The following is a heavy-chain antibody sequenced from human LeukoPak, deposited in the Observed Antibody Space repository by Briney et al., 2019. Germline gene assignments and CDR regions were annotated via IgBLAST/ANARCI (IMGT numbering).Heavy chain of an antibody. Sequence: GGSLRHSCAASGFTFSSYAMHWVRQAPGKGLEWVAVISYDGGNKYYADSVKGRFTISRDNSKNTVYLQMNSLRAEDTALYYCASGGLSSSWYLHYWGQGTLVTVSS. CDR3: ASGGLSSSWYLHY. J-gene: IGHJ4*02. D-gene: IGHD6-13*01. V-gene: IGHV3-30-3*01. CDR1: GFTFSSYA. CDR2: ISYDGGNK.